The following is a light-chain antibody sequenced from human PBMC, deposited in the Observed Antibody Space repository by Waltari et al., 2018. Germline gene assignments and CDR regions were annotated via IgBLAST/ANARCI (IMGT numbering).Light chain of an antibody. Sequence: EIVMTQSPATLSVSPGERATLSCRASQSVSSNLAWYQQKPGQAPRLLIDGASTRDTGSPARFSGSGSGTEFTLTISSLQSEDFAVYYCQQYNNWPGTFGQGTKLEIK. V-gene: IGKV3-15*01. CDR2: GAS. CDR1: QSVSSN. J-gene: IGKJ2*01. CDR3: QQYNNWPGT.